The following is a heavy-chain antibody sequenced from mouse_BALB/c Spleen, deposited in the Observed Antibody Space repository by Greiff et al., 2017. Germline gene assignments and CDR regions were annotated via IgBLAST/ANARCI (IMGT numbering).Heavy chain of an antibody. CDR2: IYPGDGDT. CDR3: ARGGDWYFDG. J-gene: IGHJ1*01. CDR1: GYTFTSYW. Sequence: QVQLQQSGADLARPGASVKLSCKASGYTFTSYWMPWVKQRPGQGLEWIGAIYPGDGDTRYTQKFKGKATLTADKSSSTAYMQLSSLASEDSAVYYCARGGDWYFDGWGEGTTVTGSS. V-gene: IGHV1-87*01.